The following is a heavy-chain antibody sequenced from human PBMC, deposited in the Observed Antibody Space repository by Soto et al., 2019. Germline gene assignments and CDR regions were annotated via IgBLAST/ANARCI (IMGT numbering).Heavy chain of an antibody. Sequence: SVKVSCKAPGGTFGSYAISWVRQAPGQGLEWMGGIIPIFGTAKYAQKFQGRVTITADESTSTGYTELSSLRSEDTAVYYCARSQGGSSSLDIYYYYYYGMDVWGQGTTVTVSS. D-gene: IGHD2-15*01. CDR3: ARSQGGSSSLDIYYYYYYGMDV. J-gene: IGHJ6*02. CDR1: GGTFGSYA. CDR2: IIPIFGTA. V-gene: IGHV1-69*13.